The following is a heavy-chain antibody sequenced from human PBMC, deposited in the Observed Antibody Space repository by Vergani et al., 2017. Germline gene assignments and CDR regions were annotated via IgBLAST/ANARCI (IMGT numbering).Heavy chain of an antibody. J-gene: IGHJ5*01. CDR1: GFSFTTYA. V-gene: IGHV3-23*01. CDR2: INTHGDYT. Sequence: EVQLLESGGDLVQPGGSLRLSCAASGFSFTTYAMSWVRQAPGKGLEWVSTINTHGDYTRYGDPVKGRFTISRDNSKSTLYLQMNSRRAGDTAIYCCAKGGWNYWFDSWGQGTLVIVS. CDR3: AKGGWNYWFDS. D-gene: IGHD1-1*01.